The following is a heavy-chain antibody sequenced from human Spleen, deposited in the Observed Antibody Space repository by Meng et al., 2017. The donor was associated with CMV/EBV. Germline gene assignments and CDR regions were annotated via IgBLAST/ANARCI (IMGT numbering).Heavy chain of an antibody. D-gene: IGHD4-17*01. CDR1: GFIFSDYQ. V-gene: IGHV3-11*04. CDR3: ARDQSIGDYALDYYGMDV. Sequence: GESLKISCAASGFIFSDYQMSWVRQAPGKGLEWVSYISSSGSTIYYADSVKGRFTISRDNAKNSLYLQMNSLRAEDTAVYYCARDQSIGDYALDYYGMDVWGQGTTVTVSS. J-gene: IGHJ6*02. CDR2: ISSSGSTI.